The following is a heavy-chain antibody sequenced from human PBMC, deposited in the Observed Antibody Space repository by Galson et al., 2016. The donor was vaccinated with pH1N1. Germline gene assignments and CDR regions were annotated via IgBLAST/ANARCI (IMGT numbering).Heavy chain of an antibody. V-gene: IGHV4-34*01. CDR3: AGNPILWSVYRPIKYYFSMDV. CDR1: GGSFSAHY. J-gene: IGHJ6*03. D-gene: IGHD3-3*01. CDR2: INHNGFT. Sequence: SETLSLTCTVSGGSFSAHYWSWIRQAPGKGLEWIGDINHNGFTNFNPSLTSRVSVSLDASSNQFSLRLTSGTAANTAVYFCAGNPILWSVYRPIKYYFSMDVWGKGTTVTVSS.